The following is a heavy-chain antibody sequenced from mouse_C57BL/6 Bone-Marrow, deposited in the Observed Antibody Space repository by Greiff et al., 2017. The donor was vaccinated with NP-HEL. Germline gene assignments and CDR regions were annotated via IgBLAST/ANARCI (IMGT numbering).Heavy chain of an antibody. CDR1: GYTFTSYW. CDR2: IHPNSGST. D-gene: IGHD2-5*01. V-gene: IGHV1-64*01. J-gene: IGHJ4*01. Sequence: QVQLQQPGAELVKPGASVKLSCKASGYTFTSYWMHWVKQRPGPGLEWIGMIHPNSGSTNYNEKFKSKATLTVDKSSSTAYMQLSSLTSEDSAVYYCARSAYYSNYDAMDYWGQGTSVTVSS. CDR3: ARSAYYSNYDAMDY.